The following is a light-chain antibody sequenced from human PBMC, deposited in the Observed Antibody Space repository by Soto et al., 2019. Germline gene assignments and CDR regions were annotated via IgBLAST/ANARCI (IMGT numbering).Light chain of an antibody. V-gene: IGKV3-15*01. J-gene: IGKJ1*01. Sequence: EIVMTQSPATLSVSPGERATLSFRASQSVSSNLAWYQQKPGQAPSLIIYDVSARATGVPARFSGSGSGTEFTLTISGLQSEDFAIYFCHQYENWPRTFGQGTKVDIK. CDR1: QSVSSN. CDR2: DVS. CDR3: HQYENWPRT.